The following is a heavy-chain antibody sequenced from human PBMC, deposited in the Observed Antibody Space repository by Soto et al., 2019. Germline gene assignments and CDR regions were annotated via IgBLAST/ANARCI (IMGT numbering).Heavy chain of an antibody. CDR1: GDTLTYRH. CDR3: ARSRDYFGSGGFDYAMDV. CDR2: ITPFNGNT. J-gene: IGHJ6*02. Sequence: SVKVSCKASGDTLTYRHLHWVRQAPGQALEWMGRITPFNGNTKYAQKFQDRVTITLDRSMSTAYMELSSLRSEDTAMYFCARSRDYFGSGGFDYAMDVWGQGTTVTVSS. V-gene: IGHV1-45*02. D-gene: IGHD3-10*01.